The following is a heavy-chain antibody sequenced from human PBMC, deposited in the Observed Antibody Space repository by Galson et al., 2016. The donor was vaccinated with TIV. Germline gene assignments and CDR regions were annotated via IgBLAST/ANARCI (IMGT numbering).Heavy chain of an antibody. V-gene: IGHV3-21*04. Sequence: SLRLSCATSGFTFRSYSMGWVRRAPGKGLEWVSSISSGGDYIYYADSVKGRFTISRDNAKNSLYLQMNSLRAEDTALYYCARYYYDRAGYSYESRDFFDYWGQGTLVTVSS. D-gene: IGHD3-22*01. CDR1: GFTFRSYS. CDR3: ARYYYDRAGYSYESRDFFDY. CDR2: ISSGGDYI. J-gene: IGHJ4*02.